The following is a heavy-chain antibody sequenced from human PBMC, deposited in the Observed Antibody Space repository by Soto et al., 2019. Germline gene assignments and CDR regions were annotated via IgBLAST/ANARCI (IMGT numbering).Heavy chain of an antibody. D-gene: IGHD1-26*01. CDR1: GDSVSRNNAG. CDR3: TRDYSSDYFDF. V-gene: IGHV6-1*01. CDR2: TYYRSKWFN. Sequence: SQTLSLTCAISGDSVSRNNAGWNWIRQSPSRGLGWLGRTYYRSKWFNDYAVSVKSRITINPDTSKNQFSLQLNSVTPEDTAVYYCTRDYSSDYFDFWGQGTPVTVSS. J-gene: IGHJ4*02.